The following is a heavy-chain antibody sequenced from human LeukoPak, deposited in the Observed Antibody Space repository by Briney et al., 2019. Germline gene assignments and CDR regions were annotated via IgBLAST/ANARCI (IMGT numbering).Heavy chain of an antibody. CDR3: ARDGRGHWDTSRWYLGNWFDP. V-gene: IGHV1-18*01. CDR1: GYTFTSYG. Sequence: ASVKVSCKASGYTFTSYGINWVRQAPGQGLEWIGWISTYDANTEYAQKLQGRVTMTTDTSTSTAYMEVRSLRSDDTAVCYCARDGRGHWDTSRWYLGNWFDPWGQGTLVTVSS. D-gene: IGHD6-13*01. CDR2: ISTYDANT. J-gene: IGHJ5*02.